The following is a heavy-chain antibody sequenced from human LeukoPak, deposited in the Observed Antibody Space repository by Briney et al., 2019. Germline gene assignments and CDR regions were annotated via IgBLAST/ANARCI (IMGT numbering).Heavy chain of an antibody. D-gene: IGHD2-21*01. Sequence: GGSLRLSCVVSRFSIRYNYMSWVRQAPGQGLEWFSLIYSAGDSYYADSVKGPFIISKDNSQDTVYLQMDSLRPDDPAVYYCASHDCSAGSGNFDGWGQGTLVTVSS. J-gene: IGHJ4*02. V-gene: IGHV3-53*05. CDR2: IYSAGDS. CDR3: ASHDCSAGSGNFDG. CDR1: RFSIRYNY.